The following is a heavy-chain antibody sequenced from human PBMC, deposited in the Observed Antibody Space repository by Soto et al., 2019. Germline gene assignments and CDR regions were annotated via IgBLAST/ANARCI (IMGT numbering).Heavy chain of an antibody. CDR3: ARGGTMITFGGLIVIS. CDR2: MNPSSGST. D-gene: IGHD3-16*02. V-gene: IGHV1-8*01. J-gene: IGHJ5*02. CDR1: GYTLTSYD. Sequence: ASVKVSCKASGYTLTSYDINWVRQATGQGLEWMGWMNPSSGSTGYAQKFQGRVTMTRNTSISTAYMELSSLRSEDSAVYYCARGGTMITFGGLIVISWGQGTLVTVSS.